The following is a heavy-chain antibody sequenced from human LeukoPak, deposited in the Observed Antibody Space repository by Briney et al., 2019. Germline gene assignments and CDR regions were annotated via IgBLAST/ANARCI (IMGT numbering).Heavy chain of an antibody. V-gene: IGHV3-23*03. D-gene: IGHD1-14*01. CDR3: ARRPGN. CDR1: GFTFRNYA. J-gene: IGHJ4*02. Sequence: PGGSLRLSCAASGFTFRNYAMTWVRQAPGKGLEWVSLIYSGGAIRYADSVKGRFTISRDSSKNTLFLQMNDLTVEDTARYYCARRPGNWGQGILVTVSS. CDR2: IYSGGAI.